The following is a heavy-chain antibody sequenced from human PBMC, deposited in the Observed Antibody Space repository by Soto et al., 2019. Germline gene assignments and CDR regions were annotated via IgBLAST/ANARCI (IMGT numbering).Heavy chain of an antibody. V-gene: IGHV4-39*01. Sequence: QLQLQESGPGLVKPSETLSLTCTVSGGSISSSSYYWGWIRQPPGKGLEWIGSIYYSGSTYYNPSLTSRVTISVDTSKNQFSLKLSSVTAADTAVYYCATAAGIAVASYWGQGTLVTVSS. CDR2: IYYSGST. J-gene: IGHJ4*02. CDR3: ATAAGIAVASY. CDR1: GGSISSSSYY. D-gene: IGHD6-19*01.